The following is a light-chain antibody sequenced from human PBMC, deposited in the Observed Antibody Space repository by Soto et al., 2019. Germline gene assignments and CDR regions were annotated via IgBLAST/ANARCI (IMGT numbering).Light chain of an antibody. J-gene: IGLJ2*01. V-gene: IGLV2-8*01. CDR1: SSDVGGYNY. CDR3: SSYAGSNNLV. Sequence: QSALTQPPSASGSPGQSVTISCTGTSSDVGGYNYVSWYQQHPGKAPKLMIYEVSKRPSGVPDRFSGSKSGNTASLTVSGLQADDEADYYCSSYAGSNNLVFCGGTKLTVL. CDR2: EVS.